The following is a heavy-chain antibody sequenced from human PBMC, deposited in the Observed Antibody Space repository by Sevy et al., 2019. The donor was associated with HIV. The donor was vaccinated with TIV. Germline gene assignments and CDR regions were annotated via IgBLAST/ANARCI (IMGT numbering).Heavy chain of an antibody. V-gene: IGHV3-21*06. CDR3: ARDRGVPRTRGSYQYGMDV. CDR1: GFPFSSYD. CDR2: ISSSSNFV. D-gene: IGHD3-16*01. Sequence: GGSLRPSCTASGFPFSSYDMNWVRQAPGQGLEWISSISSSSNFVYQADSVKGRFTISRDNAKNSLFLQMNSLTVEDTAVYYCARDRGVPRTRGSYQYGMDVWGQGTTVTVSS. J-gene: IGHJ6*02.